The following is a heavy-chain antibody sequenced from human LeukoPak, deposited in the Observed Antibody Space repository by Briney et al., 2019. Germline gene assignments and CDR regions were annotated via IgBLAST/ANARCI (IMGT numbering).Heavy chain of an antibody. CDR1: GDSITNYF. V-gene: IGHV4-59*01. J-gene: IGHJ5*02. CDR3: VSCSSLHWFDP. CDR2: IYYTGNT. D-gene: IGHD2-15*01. Sequence: SETLSLTCTVSGDSITNYFWSWIRQPPGKGLEWFGYIYYTGNTNYKPSLKSRVTISVDTSTKQFSLRLRYVTAADTAVYYCVSCSSLHWFDPWGQGTLVTVSS.